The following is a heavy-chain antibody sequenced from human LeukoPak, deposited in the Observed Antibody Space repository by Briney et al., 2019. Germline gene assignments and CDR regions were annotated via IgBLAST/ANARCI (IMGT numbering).Heavy chain of an antibody. CDR3: ARGPRGARGAFDI. CDR1: GGSISSYY. V-gene: IGHV4-4*09. J-gene: IGHJ3*02. Sequence: SETLSLTCTVSGGSISSYYWSWIRQPPGKGLEWIGYIYTSGSTNYNPSLKSRVTISVDTSKNQFSLKLSSVTAADTAVYYCARGPRGARGAFDIWGQGTMVTVSS. D-gene: IGHD3-10*01. CDR2: IYTSGST.